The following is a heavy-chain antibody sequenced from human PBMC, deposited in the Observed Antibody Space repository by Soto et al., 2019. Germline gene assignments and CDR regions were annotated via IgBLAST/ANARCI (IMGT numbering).Heavy chain of an antibody. CDR2: IDPSDSYT. J-gene: IGHJ6*02. D-gene: IGHD4-4*01. V-gene: IGHV5-10-1*01. Sequence: PGESLKISCKGSGYSFTSYWISWVRQMPGKGLEWMGRIDPSDSYTNYSPSFQGHVTISADKSISTAYLQWSSLKASDTAMYYCARHGETTVPTEYYYYYGMDVWGQGTTVTVSS. CDR3: ARHGETTVPTEYYYYYGMDV. CDR1: GYSFTSYW.